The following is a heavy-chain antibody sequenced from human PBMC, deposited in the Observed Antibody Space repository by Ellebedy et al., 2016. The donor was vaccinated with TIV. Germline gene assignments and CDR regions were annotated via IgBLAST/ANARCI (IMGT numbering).Heavy chain of an antibody. CDR1: GFTFSSYG. J-gene: IGHJ4*02. D-gene: IGHD3-22*01. CDR2: ISYDGSNK. CDR3: AKEESLPFYDSSGYYPLDY. V-gene: IGHV3-30*18. Sequence: GGSLRLXXAASGFTFSSYGMHWVRQAPGKGLEWVAVISYDGSNKYYADSVKGRFTISRDNSKNTLYLQMNSLRAEDTAVYYCAKEESLPFYDSSGYYPLDYWGQGTLVTVSS.